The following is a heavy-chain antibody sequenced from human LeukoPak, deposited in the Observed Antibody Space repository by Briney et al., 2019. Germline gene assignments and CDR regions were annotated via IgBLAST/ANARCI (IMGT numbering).Heavy chain of an antibody. CDR2: FDPEDGET. CDR3: ATDRGYSYGLLAFDY. CDR1: GYTLTELS. Sequence: ASVKVSCKVSGYTLTELSMHRVRQAPGKGLEWMGGFDPEDGETIYAQKFQGRVTMTEDTSTDTAYMELSSLRSEDTAVYYCATDRGYSYGLLAFDYWGQGTLVTVSS. D-gene: IGHD5-18*01. V-gene: IGHV1-24*01. J-gene: IGHJ4*02.